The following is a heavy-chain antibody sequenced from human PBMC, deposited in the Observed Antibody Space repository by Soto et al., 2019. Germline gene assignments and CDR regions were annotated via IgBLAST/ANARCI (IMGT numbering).Heavy chain of an antibody. CDR3: AKGLVVTASYFQH. D-gene: IGHD2-21*02. CDR1: GFTFSSYG. V-gene: IGHV3-30*18. J-gene: IGHJ1*01. CDR2: ISYDGSNK. Sequence: QVQLVESGGGVVQPGRSLRLSCAASGFTFSSYGMHWVRQAPGKGLEWVAVISYDGSNKYYADSVKGRFTISRDNSKNTLYLQMNSLRAEDTAVYYCAKGLVVTASYFQHLCQCTLVTVSS.